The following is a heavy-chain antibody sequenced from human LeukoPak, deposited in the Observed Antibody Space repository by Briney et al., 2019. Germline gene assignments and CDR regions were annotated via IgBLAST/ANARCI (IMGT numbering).Heavy chain of an antibody. CDR2: IIPILGIA. CDR3: AISPAVAGGEY. CDR1: GGTFSSYA. V-gene: IGHV1-69*04. Sequence: ASVKVSCKASGGTFSSYAISWVRQAPGQGLERMGRIIPILGIANYAQKFQGRVTITADKSTSTAYMELSSLRSEDTAVYYCAISPAVAGGEYWGQGTLVTVSS. J-gene: IGHJ4*02. D-gene: IGHD6-19*01.